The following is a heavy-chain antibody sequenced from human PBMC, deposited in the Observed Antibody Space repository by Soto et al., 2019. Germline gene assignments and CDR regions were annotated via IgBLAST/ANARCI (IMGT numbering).Heavy chain of an antibody. V-gene: IGHV3-30*18. D-gene: IGHD4-17*01. Sequence: QVQLVESGGGVVYPGWSLRLSCTASGFSFSSYGVHWVRQAPGKGLEWVAVISYHGVNKYYADSVNGRFTISRDNSKNMVFLQMKSLRVEDTAVYYCGKYSDYGDHRDWFDPWGQGTLVTVSS. J-gene: IGHJ5*02. CDR2: ISYHGVNK. CDR3: GKYSDYGDHRDWFDP. CDR1: GFSFSSYG.